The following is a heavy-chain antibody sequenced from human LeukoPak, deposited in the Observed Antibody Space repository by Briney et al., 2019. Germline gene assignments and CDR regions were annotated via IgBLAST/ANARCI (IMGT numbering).Heavy chain of an antibody. CDR1: RFTFSSYW. J-gene: IGHJ5*02. D-gene: IGHD2-2*01. Sequence: GGSLRLSCAASRFTFSSYWMSWVRQAPGKGLEWVANIKQDGSEKYYVDSVKGRFTISRDNAKNSLYLQMNSLRAEDTAVYYCARGHYQLSWGQGILVTVSS. V-gene: IGHV3-7*01. CDR2: IKQDGSEK. CDR3: ARGHYQLS.